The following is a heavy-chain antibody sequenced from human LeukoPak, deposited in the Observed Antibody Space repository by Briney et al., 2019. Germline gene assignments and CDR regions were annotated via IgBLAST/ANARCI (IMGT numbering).Heavy chain of an antibody. CDR1: GGSISSYY. CDR3: ARHGYWFDP. Sequence: SETLSLTCTVSGGSISSYYWSWIRQPPGKGLEWIGYIYYSGSTNYNPSLKSRVTISVDTSKNQFSLKLSSVTAADTAVYCCARHGYWFDPWGQGTLVTVSS. V-gene: IGHV4-59*08. J-gene: IGHJ5*02. CDR2: IYYSGST.